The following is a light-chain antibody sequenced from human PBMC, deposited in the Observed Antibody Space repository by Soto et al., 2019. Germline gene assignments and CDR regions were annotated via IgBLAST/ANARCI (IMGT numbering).Light chain of an antibody. CDR2: EVS. J-gene: IGLJ3*02. CDR3: YSYRGSNAWV. CDR1: SSDVGGYKY. Sequence: QSALTQPASVSGSPGQSITISCTGTSSDVGGYKYVSWYQQHPGKVPKLMIYEVSNRPSGASNRFSGSKSGNTASLTISGLQTEDEADYYCYSYRGSNAWVFGGGTKVTVL. V-gene: IGLV2-14*01.